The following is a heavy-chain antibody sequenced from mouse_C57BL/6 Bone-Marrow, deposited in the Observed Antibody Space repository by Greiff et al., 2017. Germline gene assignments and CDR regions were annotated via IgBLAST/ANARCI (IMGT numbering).Heavy chain of an antibody. Sequence: QVQLQQPGAELVKPGASVKMSCKASGYTFTSYWITWVKQRPGQGLEWIGDIYPGSGSTNYNEKFKSKATLTVDTSSSTAYMQLSILTSEDSAVYYCERWDEYHDYAMDYGGQGTSVTVSA. CDR2: IYPGSGST. CDR3: ERWDEYHDYAMDY. J-gene: IGHJ4*01. D-gene: IGHD5-1*01. CDR1: GYTFTSYW. V-gene: IGHV1-55*01.